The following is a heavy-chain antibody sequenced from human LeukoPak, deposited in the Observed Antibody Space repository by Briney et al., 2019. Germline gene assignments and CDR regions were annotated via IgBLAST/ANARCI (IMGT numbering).Heavy chain of an antibody. CDR2: IYYSGST. CDR1: GGSISSSSNY. D-gene: IGHD5-12*01. J-gene: IGHJ4*02. V-gene: IGHV4-39*07. CDR3: ARDFFPYSGYDESDY. Sequence: PSETLSLTCTVSGGSISSSSNYWGWIRQPPGRGLEWIGSIYYSGSTYYNPSLKSRVTISVDTSKNQFSLKLSSVTAADTAVYYCARDFFPYSGYDESDYWGQGALVTVSS.